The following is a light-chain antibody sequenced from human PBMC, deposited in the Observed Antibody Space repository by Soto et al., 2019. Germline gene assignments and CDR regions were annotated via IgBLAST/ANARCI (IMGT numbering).Light chain of an antibody. V-gene: IGKV1-39*01. CDR1: QSISSY. CDR2: AAS. CDR3: QQSYSTP. Sequence: DIQMTQSPSSLSASVGDRVTITCRASQSISSYLNWYQQKPGKAPKLLIYAASSLQSGVPSRFSGSGSGTDFTLTISSLQPEDFATYYCQQSYSTPFGGGTNVEIK. J-gene: IGKJ4*01.